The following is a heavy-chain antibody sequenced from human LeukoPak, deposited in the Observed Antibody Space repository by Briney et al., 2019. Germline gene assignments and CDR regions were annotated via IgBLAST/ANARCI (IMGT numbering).Heavy chain of an antibody. CDR3: SRGLDSRKLGY. V-gene: IGHV4-31*03. CDR1: GASFNSDEQY. J-gene: IGHJ4*02. D-gene: IGHD3-22*01. Sequence: PSETLSLTCTVSGASFNSDEQYWNWIRHSPGEGLKWIGIIHPSVMLYNNPSFESRVTMSRDTSKNQFSLNLNSVTATATSVYLCSRGLDSRKLGYWGPGILVTVSS. CDR2: IHPSVML.